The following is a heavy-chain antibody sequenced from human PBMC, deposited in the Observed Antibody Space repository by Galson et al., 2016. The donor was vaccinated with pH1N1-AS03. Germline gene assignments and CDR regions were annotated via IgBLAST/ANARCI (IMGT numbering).Heavy chain of an antibody. CDR2: MYPANFDT. J-gene: IGHJ5*01. CDR1: AYTFANYW. V-gene: IGHV5-51*01. D-gene: IGHD6-19*01. Sequence: QSGAEVKKPGESLKISCKASAYTFANYWIVWVRQMPGKGLEWMGIMYPANFDTRYSPSFQGHITISADTSIHTASLQWSSLRASDTAMYYCARRISVTGREFDSWGQGTLFTVSS. CDR3: ARRISVTGREFDS.